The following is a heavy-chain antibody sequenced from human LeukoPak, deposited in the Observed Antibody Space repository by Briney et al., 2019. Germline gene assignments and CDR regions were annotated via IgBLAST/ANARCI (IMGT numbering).Heavy chain of an antibody. CDR3: ARDTSYYCSSTSCYFGAYYYYGMDV. D-gene: IGHD2-2*01. CDR2: ISSSGSTI. Sequence: GSLRLSCAASGFTFSDYYMSWMRQAPGKGLESVSYISSSGSTIYYADSVKGRFTISRDNAKNSLYLQMNSLRAEDTAVYYCARDTSYYCSSTSCYFGAYYYYGMDVWGQGTTVTVSS. CDR1: GFTFSDYY. J-gene: IGHJ6*02. V-gene: IGHV3-11*01.